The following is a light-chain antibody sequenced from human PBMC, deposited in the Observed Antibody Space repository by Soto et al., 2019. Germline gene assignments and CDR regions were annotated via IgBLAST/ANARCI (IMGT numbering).Light chain of an antibody. Sequence: FSAEGKATVSFMAGQSVSSYLAWYQQKPGQAPRLLIYDASNRATGIEDRFSGRGAGTAFPLNSCSLQPADCYVDSRTTPGNRVWTLGEGTKVDIK. J-gene: IGKJ1*01. CDR2: DAS. V-gene: IGKV3-11*01. CDR3: TTPGNRVWT. CDR1: QSVSSY.